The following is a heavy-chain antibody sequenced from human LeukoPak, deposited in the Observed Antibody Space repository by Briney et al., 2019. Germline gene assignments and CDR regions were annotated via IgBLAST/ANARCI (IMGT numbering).Heavy chain of an antibody. CDR1: GFTSSSYA. V-gene: IGHV3-23*01. D-gene: IGHD4-17*01. Sequence: GGSLRLSCAASGFTSSSYAMSWVRQAPGKGPEWVSAISGSGGSTYYADSVKGRFTISRDNSKNTLYLQMNSLRAEDTAVYYCAKAFTDWDDYGDIYYFDYWGQGTLVTVSS. J-gene: IGHJ4*02. CDR3: AKAFTDWDDYGDIYYFDY. CDR2: ISGSGGST.